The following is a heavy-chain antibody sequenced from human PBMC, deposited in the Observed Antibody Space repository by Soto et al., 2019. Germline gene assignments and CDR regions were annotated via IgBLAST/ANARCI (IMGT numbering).Heavy chain of an antibody. V-gene: IGHV4-31*03. D-gene: IGHD6-6*01. CDR1: GESISSGGYY. CDR3: ARASSSSSAADY. Sequence: QVQLQESGPGLVKASQTLSLICSVSGESISSGGYYWSWIRHHPGKGLEWIGYIYDSESAYYNPSPKGRVTLSRDTSKNHFAMKLRSVTAADTAVYYCARASSSSSAADYWGQGTLITVSS. J-gene: IGHJ4*02. CDR2: IYDSESA.